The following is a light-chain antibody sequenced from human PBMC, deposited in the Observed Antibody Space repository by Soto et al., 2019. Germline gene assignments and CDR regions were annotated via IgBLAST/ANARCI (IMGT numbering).Light chain of an antibody. J-gene: IGLJ2*01. V-gene: IGLV2-14*01. CDR3: SSYTASTTQV. CDR1: ISDVGSYNY. CDR2: EVS. Sequence: QSVLTQPASVSGSPGQSITISCTGTISDVGSYNYVSWYQQHPGKAPKLMIYEVSNRPSGVSDRFSGSKSGKTASLTIFGLQAEDEADYYCSSYTASTTQVFGGGTKLTVL.